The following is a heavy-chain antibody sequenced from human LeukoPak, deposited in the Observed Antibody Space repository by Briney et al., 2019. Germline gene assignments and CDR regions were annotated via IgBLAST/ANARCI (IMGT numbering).Heavy chain of an antibody. J-gene: IGHJ5*02. V-gene: IGHV4-59*01. D-gene: IGHD3-22*01. CDR1: GGSISSYY. CDR2: TYYSGST. CDR3: ARVIVTDYYDSSGYLDA. Sequence: LSETLSLTCTVSGGSISSYYWNWIRQPPGKGLEWIGYTYYSGSTNYNPSLKSRVTISVDTSKNQFSLKLSSVTAADTAVYYCARVIVTDYYDSSGYLDAWGQGTLVTVSS.